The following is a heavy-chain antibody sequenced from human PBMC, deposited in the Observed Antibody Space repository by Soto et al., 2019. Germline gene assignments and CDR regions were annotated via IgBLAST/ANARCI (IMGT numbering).Heavy chain of an antibody. CDR1: GFTFGSYA. V-gene: IGHV3-64D*06. J-gene: IGHJ5*01. D-gene: IGHD3-22*01. CDR3: VKGKYSSSGLLDWFDP. Sequence: VGSLRLSCSGSGFTFGSYAMHWVRQAPGKGLEYVSAISSKGGSTYYADSVKGRFTISRDNSKQTLYLQMTSLRVEDTAVYYCVKGKYSSSGLLDWFDPWGQGTVVTVSS. CDR2: ISSKGGST.